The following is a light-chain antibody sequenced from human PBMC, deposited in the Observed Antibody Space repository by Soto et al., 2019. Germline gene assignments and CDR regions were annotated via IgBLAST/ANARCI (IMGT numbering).Light chain of an antibody. V-gene: IGKV3-20*01. Sequence: EVVLTQSPGTVSLSPGERATLSCRASQTVRNNYLAWYQQTPGQAPRLLIYDASSRETGIPDRFSGGGSWTEFTLTISRLEPEDFVVDGCQQFSCYTLTFGGGTQVDIK. CDR1: QTVRNNY. J-gene: IGKJ4*01. CDR2: DAS. CDR3: QQFSCYTLT.